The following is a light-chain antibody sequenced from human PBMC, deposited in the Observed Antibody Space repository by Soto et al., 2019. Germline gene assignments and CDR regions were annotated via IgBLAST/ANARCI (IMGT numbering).Light chain of an antibody. CDR1: QSISSF. J-gene: IGKJ1*01. CDR2: AAS. Sequence: EIQMTQSPYTLSASVGDRATISCRASQSISSFLTWYQQKAGQAPKLLIYAASSLQSGVPSRFSGSGSGTDFTLTISSLQPEDFASYYCQQSFSTPPTFGQGTKVDIK. V-gene: IGKV1-39*01. CDR3: QQSFSTPPT.